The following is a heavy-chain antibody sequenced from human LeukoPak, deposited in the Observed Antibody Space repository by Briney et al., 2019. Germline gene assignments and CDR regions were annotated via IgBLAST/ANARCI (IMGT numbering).Heavy chain of an antibody. V-gene: IGHV4-61*02. CDR3: ARDGDIVVVPAAIRGGFDP. CDR2: IYTSGST. D-gene: IGHD2-2*01. Sequence: SETLSLTCTVSGGSISSGSYYWSWIRQPAGKGLEWIGRIYTSGSTNYNPSLKSRVTMSVDTSKNQFSLKLSSVTAADTAVYYCARDGDIVVVPAAIRGGFDPWGQGTLVTVSS. J-gene: IGHJ5*02. CDR1: GGSISSGSYY.